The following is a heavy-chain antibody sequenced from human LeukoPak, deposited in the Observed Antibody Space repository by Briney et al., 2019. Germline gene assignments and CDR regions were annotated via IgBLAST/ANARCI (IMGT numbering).Heavy chain of an antibody. CDR3: ARERKYDSNFDY. Sequence: GGSLRLPFAASGFTFSSYWMHWVRQPPGKGLVWVSRIKNDGSTTTYADSVKGRFTVSRDNAKNTLYLQMNSLRAEDTAVYYCARERKYDSNFDYWGQGTLVTVSS. V-gene: IGHV3-74*01. CDR1: GFTFSSYW. D-gene: IGHD1-1*01. J-gene: IGHJ4*02. CDR2: IKNDGSTT.